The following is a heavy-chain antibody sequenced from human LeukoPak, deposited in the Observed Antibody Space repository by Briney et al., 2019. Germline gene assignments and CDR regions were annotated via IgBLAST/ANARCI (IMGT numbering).Heavy chain of an antibody. CDR1: GFTFSSYW. Sequence: GGSLRLSCAASGFTFSSYWMHWVRQAPGKGLVWVSRINSDGSSTNYADSVKGRFTISRDNAKNTLYLQINSLRAEDTAVYYCASPIAVAGLYYFDYWGQGTLVTVSS. V-gene: IGHV3-74*01. D-gene: IGHD6-19*01. J-gene: IGHJ4*02. CDR3: ASPIAVAGLYYFDY. CDR2: INSDGSST.